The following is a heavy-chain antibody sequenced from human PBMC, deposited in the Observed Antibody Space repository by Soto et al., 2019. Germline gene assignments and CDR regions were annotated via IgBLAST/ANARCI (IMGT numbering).Heavy chain of an antibody. CDR2: VYYSGST. V-gene: IGHV4-39*01. CDR1: GASIITISHY. D-gene: IGHD6-6*01. J-gene: IGHJ4*02. CDR3: ARHRTSSRRHFDY. Sequence: SETLSLTCTVSGASIITISHYWGWIRQPPGKGLEWIGTVYYSGSTYYNPSLQSRVAISVDTSKNQFSLKLSSVTAADTAVYYCARHRTSSRRHFDYWGQGTLVTVSS.